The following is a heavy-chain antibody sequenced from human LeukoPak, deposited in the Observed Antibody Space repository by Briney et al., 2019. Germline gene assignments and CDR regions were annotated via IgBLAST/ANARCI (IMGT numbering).Heavy chain of an antibody. D-gene: IGHD6-19*01. CDR3: AGRRSSGWYAY. CDR1: GFTFSSNY. J-gene: IGHJ4*02. CDR2: IYDSGTT. Sequence: GGSLRLSCATSGFTFSSNYMSWVRQAPGKGLEWVSVIYDSGTTYYADSVKGRFLIFRDTSKNTVDLQMNSLRVEDTAVYYCAGRRSSGWYAYWGQGTLVTVSS. V-gene: IGHV3-53*01.